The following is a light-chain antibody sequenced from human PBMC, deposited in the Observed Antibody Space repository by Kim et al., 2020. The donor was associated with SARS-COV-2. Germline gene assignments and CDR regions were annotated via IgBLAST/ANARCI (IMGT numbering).Light chain of an antibody. V-gene: IGKV3-20*01. CDR2: GAS. CDR1: QSVSANY. Sequence: SPGERATVSCRASQSVSANYLAWYQHKRGQAPSLLIYGASTRATGIPDRFSGSGSGTDFTLTISRLEPEDFAVYYCQQYGSLPRTFGQGTKVDIK. CDR3: QQYGSLPRT. J-gene: IGKJ1*01.